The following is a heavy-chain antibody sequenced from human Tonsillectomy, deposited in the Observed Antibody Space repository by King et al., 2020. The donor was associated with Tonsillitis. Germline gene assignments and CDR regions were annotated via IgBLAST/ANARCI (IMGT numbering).Heavy chain of an antibody. CDR1: GYIFSSYG. J-gene: IGHJ6*02. Sequence: VQLVQSGAEVKKPGASVKVACKASGYIFSSYGISWVRQAPGQGLEWMGWISIYNGKTDYSQKLQGRVTMTTDTSTSTAYLEVRSLRSDDTALYFCARERQHDGRAPWEQNRIHYFYGLDVWGQGTAVTVS. CDR2: ISIYNGKT. D-gene: IGHD1-26*01. V-gene: IGHV1-18*04. CDR3: ARERQHDGRAPWEQNRIHYFYGLDV.